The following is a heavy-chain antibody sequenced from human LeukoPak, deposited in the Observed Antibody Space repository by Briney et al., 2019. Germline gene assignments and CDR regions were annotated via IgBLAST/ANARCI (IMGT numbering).Heavy chain of an antibody. CDR3: ARHDILTGYFPAPFPW. CDR1: GDSFTSYW. Sequence: GESLKISCKGSGDSFTSYWISWVRQMPGKGLEWMGRIDPSDSYTNYSPSFQGHVTISADKSISTAYLQWSSLKASDTAMYYCARHDILTGYFPAPFPWWGQGTLVTVSS. V-gene: IGHV5-10-1*01. J-gene: IGHJ4*02. D-gene: IGHD3-9*01. CDR2: IDPSDSYT.